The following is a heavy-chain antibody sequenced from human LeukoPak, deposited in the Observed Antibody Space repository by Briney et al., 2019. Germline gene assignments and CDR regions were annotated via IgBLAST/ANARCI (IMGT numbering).Heavy chain of an antibody. J-gene: IGHJ4*02. V-gene: IGHV3-7*03. CDR3: AKGAPYDSSGYYHSNLDY. CDR2: INQDGSER. Sequence: GGSLRLSCAASGFIFSNSWINWVRQAPGKGLEWVAIINQDGSERYYVDSVKGRFTISRDNVKNSVYLQMNSLRAEDTAVYYCAKGAPYDSSGYYHSNLDYWGQGTLVTVSS. CDR1: GFIFSNSW. D-gene: IGHD3-22*01.